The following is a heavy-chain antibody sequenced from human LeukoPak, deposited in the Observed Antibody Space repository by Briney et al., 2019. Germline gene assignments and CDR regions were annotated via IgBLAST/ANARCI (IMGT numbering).Heavy chain of an antibody. CDR1: GGSISSYY. J-gene: IGHJ4*02. CDR3: ARVRTYYYDSSGYYKVGYFDY. Sequence: SETLSLTCTVSGGSISSYYWSWIRQHPGKGLEWIGYIYYSGSTYYNPSLKSRVTISVDTSKNQFSLKLSSVTAADTAVYYCARVRTYYYDSSGYYKVGYFDYWGQGTLVTVSS. V-gene: IGHV4-59*06. CDR2: IYYSGST. D-gene: IGHD3-22*01.